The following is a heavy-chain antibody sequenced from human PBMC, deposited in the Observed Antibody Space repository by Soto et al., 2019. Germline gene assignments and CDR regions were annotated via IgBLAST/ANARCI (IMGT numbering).Heavy chain of an antibody. J-gene: IGHJ4*02. V-gene: IGHV3-11*01. CDR1: GFTFSDYY. Sequence: PGGSLRLSCAASGFTFSDYYMSWIRQAPGKGLEWVSYISSSGSTIYYADSVKGRFTISRDNAKNSLYLQMNSLRAEDTAVYYCARDLGVGDSSSWYRMFDYWGQGTLVTVSS. CDR2: ISSSGSTI. D-gene: IGHD6-13*01. CDR3: ARDLGVGDSSSWYRMFDY.